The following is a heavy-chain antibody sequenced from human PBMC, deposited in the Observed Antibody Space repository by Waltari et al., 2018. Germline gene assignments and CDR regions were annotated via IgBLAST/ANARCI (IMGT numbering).Heavy chain of an antibody. D-gene: IGHD3-10*01. J-gene: IGHJ4*02. V-gene: IGHV3-33*07. CDR2: IWYDGTKA. Sequence: QVHLVESGGSVVQPGTSLRLSCAASGFSVSNYGMFWVRQSPGKGLEWVASIWYDGTKANYEDSVKGRFTISKDKSKNTLFLQMNSLRDGDTAVYFCARDLSFGSLDYGGQGTLVTVSS. CDR3: ARDLSFGSLDY. CDR1: GFSVSNYG.